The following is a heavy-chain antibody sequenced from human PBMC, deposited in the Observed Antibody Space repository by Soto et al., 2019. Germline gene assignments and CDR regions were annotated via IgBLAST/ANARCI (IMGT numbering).Heavy chain of an antibody. J-gene: IGHJ4*02. Sequence: SGPTLVKPTQTLTLTCTFSGFSLSTSGVGVGWIRQPPGKALEWLALIYWNDDKRYSPSLKSRLTITKDTSKNQVVLTMTNMDPVDKATYYCAHASAVINYYDSSGYYWREFFDYWGQGTLVTVSS. V-gene: IGHV2-5*01. CDR2: IYWNDDK. CDR3: AHASAVINYYDSSGYYWREFFDY. D-gene: IGHD3-22*01. CDR1: GFSLSTSGVG.